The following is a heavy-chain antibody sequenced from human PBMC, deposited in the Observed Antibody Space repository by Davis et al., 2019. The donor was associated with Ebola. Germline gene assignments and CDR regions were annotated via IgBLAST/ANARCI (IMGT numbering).Heavy chain of an antibody. CDR1: GFIFSSYA. V-gene: IGHV3-23*01. Sequence: PGRSLRLSCAASGFIFSSYAMSWVRQAPGKGLEWVSSISVRSITYHADSVKGRFTISRDNSKNTLYLQMNSLRAEGTAVYYCAKVHPPTTVTTGWFDPWGQGTLVTVAS. J-gene: IGHJ5*02. CDR3: AKVHPPTTVTTGWFDP. CDR2: ISVRSIT. D-gene: IGHD4-17*01.